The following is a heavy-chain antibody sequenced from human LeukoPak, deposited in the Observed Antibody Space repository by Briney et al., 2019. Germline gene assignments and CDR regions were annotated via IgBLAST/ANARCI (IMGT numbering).Heavy chain of an antibody. CDR3: GIPTTFKLGSTAYDAFDL. Sequence: GGSLRLSCGASGCTFSRHGMHWVRQAPGKGLEWVAVIWYDGSKTYYADSVKGRFTISRDNSKNTLYLQMNSLSAEDTAGSYCGIPTTFKLGSTAYDAFDLWGQGTMVTVSS. D-gene: IGHD1-26*01. J-gene: IGHJ3*01. CDR1: GCTFSRHG. CDR2: IWYDGSKT. V-gene: IGHV3-33*01.